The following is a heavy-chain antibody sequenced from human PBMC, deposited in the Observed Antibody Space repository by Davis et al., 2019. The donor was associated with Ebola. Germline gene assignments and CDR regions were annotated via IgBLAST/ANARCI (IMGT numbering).Heavy chain of an antibody. CDR1: GYSFPSFG. J-gene: IGHJ5*02. Sequence: AASVKVSCKASGYSFPSFGISWVRQAPGQGLAWMGWIIPYNGNPKYAPEFQGRVTLTSDTSTSTVYMELTSLRSDDTALYYSAPVGYCSDGNCPPWGQGTLVTVS. V-gene: IGHV1-18*01. D-gene: IGHD2-15*01. CDR2: IIPYNGNP. CDR3: APVGYCSDGNCPP.